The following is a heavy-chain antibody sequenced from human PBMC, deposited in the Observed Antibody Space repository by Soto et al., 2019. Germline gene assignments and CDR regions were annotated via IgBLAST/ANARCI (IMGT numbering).Heavy chain of an antibody. D-gene: IGHD6-6*01. CDR1: GFTFSSYA. Sequence: EVQLLESGGGLVQPGGSLRLSCAASGFTFSSYAMSWFRQAPGKGLEWVSAISGSGGSTYYADSVKGRFTISRDNSKNTLYLQMNSLRAEDTAVYYCAMSIAARPGDWYFDLWGRGTLVTVSS. CDR2: ISGSGGST. J-gene: IGHJ2*01. CDR3: AMSIAARPGDWYFDL. V-gene: IGHV3-23*01.